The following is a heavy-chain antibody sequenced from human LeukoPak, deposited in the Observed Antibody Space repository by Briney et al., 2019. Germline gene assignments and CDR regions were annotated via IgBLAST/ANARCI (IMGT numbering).Heavy chain of an antibody. Sequence: PGGSLRLSCEVSGFTFTNAWLSWDRQSPGKGLEWVGRIRSEVDGGTTDYAAPVKGRFTISRDDSKNTVFLQMESLKMEDTAVYSCTTGYGTIDFWGQGTLVTVSS. J-gene: IGHJ4*02. CDR2: IRSEVDGGTT. CDR3: TTGYGTIDF. V-gene: IGHV3-15*01. CDR1: GFTFTNAW. D-gene: IGHD4-17*01.